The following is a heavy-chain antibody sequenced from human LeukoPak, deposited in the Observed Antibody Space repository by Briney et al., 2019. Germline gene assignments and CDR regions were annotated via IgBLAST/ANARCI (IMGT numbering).Heavy chain of an antibody. Sequence: PSETLSLTCTVSGGSISSGGYYWSWIRQHPGKGLEWIGYIYYSGSTYYNPSLKSRVTISVDTSKNQFSLKLSSVTAADTAVYYCASRSRGSGWYVKDYWGQGTLVTVSS. D-gene: IGHD6-19*01. CDR2: IYYSGST. J-gene: IGHJ4*02. CDR3: ASRSRGSGWYVKDY. V-gene: IGHV4-31*03. CDR1: GGSISSGGYY.